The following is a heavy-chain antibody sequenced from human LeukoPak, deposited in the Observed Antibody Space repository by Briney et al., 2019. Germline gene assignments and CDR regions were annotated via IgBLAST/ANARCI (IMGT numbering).Heavy chain of an antibody. Sequence: GRSLRLSCAASGFTFNNYGMHWVRQVPGKGLEWVALIWYDGTNKYYGDSVKGRFTISRDNSKNTLYLQMNSLRAEDTAVYYCARGRFGELSVATFGIWGQGTMVTVSS. V-gene: IGHV3-33*01. CDR1: GFTFNNYG. CDR2: IWYDGTNK. J-gene: IGHJ3*02. D-gene: IGHD3-10*01. CDR3: ARGRFGELSVATFGI.